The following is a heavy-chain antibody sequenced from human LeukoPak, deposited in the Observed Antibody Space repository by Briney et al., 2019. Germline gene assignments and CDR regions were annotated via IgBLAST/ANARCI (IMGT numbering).Heavy chain of an antibody. CDR1: GGSFSGYY. Sequence: PSETLSLTCAVYGGSFSGYYWSWIRQPPGKGLEWIGEINHSGSTNYNPSLKSRVTISVDTSKNQFSLKLSSVTAADTAVYYCARAQLLPDYYYYYMDVWGKGTTVTVSS. CDR2: INHSGST. J-gene: IGHJ6*03. D-gene: IGHD2-21*01. CDR3: ARAQLLPDYYYYYMDV. V-gene: IGHV4-34*01.